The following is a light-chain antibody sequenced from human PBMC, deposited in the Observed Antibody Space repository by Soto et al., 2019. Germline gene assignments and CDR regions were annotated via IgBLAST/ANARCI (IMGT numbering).Light chain of an antibody. CDR1: QSVSSN. CDR2: GAS. J-gene: IGKJ4*01. Sequence: EIVMTQSPAPLSVSPGERATLSCRASQSVSSNLAWYQQKPGQAPRLLIYGASTRATGITARFSGSGSRTEFTLTISSLQSEDFAVDYCQQYNNWPPLTVGGGTKVEIK. CDR3: QQYNNWPPLT. V-gene: IGKV3-15*01.